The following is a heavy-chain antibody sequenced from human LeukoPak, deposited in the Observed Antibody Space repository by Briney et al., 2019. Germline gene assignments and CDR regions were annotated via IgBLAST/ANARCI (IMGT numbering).Heavy chain of an antibody. CDR3: AMLEGWEIYNYHVGV. V-gene: IGHV3-23*01. J-gene: IGHJ6*03. Sequence: PGGSLRLSCAPSVFNFSRFAMSWVRQAPGEGLEWVSTILNTGDTTYSRNSVKGRFTISRDNSNNTLYLQINRLRAEDTAIYLRAMLEGWEIYNYHVGVWGKGTTVAVS. CDR2: ILNTGDTT. D-gene: IGHD3-3*01. CDR1: VFNFSRFA.